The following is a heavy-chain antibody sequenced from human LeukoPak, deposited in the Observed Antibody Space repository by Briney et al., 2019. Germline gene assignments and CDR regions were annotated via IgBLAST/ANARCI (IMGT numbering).Heavy chain of an antibody. D-gene: IGHD2-2*01. V-gene: IGHV3-15*01. CDR1: GFTFSSYA. CDR2: IKSKTDGGTT. J-gene: IGHJ4*02. Sequence: PGGSLRLSCAASGFTFSSYAMSWVRQAPGKGLEWVGRIKSKTDGGTTDYAAPVKGRFTISRDDSKNTLYLQMNSLRAEDTAVYYCAKRYCDSTACYHFDYWGQGTLVTVSS. CDR3: AKRYCDSTACYHFDY.